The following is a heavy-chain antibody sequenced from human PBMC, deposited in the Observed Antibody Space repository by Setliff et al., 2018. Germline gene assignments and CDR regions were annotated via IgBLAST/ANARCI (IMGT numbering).Heavy chain of an antibody. CDR2: VYYSGAA. Sequence: PSETLSLTCTVSGGSISTYYWSWIRQPPGKGLEFIGYVYYSGAAKYDPSLKSRVTMSVDTSKTQFSLKLNSMTTADTAVYYCARQGDVGSWGQGTLVTVSS. V-gene: IGHV4-59*01. J-gene: IGHJ5*02. CDR3: ARQGDVGS. CDR1: GGSISTYY. D-gene: IGHD3-10*02.